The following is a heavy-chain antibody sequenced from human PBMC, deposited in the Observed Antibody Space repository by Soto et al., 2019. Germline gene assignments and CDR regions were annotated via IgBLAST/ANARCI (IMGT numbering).Heavy chain of an antibody. CDR3: ARGRRKLTFDWLSRSYYYGMDV. CDR2: INHSGST. D-gene: IGHD3-9*01. J-gene: IGHJ6*02. Sequence: PSETLSLTCAVYGGSFSGYYWSWIRQPPGKGLEWIGEINHSGSTNYNPSLKSRVTISVDTSKNQFSLKLSSVTAADTAVYYCARGRRKLTFDWLSRSYYYGMDVWGQGTTVTVSS. V-gene: IGHV4-34*01. CDR1: GGSFSGYY.